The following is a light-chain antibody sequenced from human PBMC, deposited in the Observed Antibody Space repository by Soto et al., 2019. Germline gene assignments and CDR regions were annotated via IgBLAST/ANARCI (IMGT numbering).Light chain of an antibody. CDR1: SSNIGAGFN. CDR2: GNI. CDR3: QSYASSLSGVV. J-gene: IGLJ2*01. Sequence: QSVLTQPPSVSGAPGQRVTISCTGSSSNIGAGFNVHWYQHLPGTAPKLLIYGNINRPSGVPDRFSGSKSGTSASLAITGLQAEDEADYYCQSYASSLSGVVFGGGTKVTVL. V-gene: IGLV1-40*01.